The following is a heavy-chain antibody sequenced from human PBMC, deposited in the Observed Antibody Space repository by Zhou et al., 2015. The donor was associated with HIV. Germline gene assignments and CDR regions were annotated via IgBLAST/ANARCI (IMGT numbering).Heavy chain of an antibody. J-gene: IGHJ1*01. Sequence: QVQLVQSGAEVKKPGSSVKVSCKASGGTFSSYGISWVRQAPGQGLEWMGWIIPVFGTAKYAQKFQGRVSITADTSTRTGYMELKSLRYEDTAVYYCARGFSHGDYEVFFKEWGQGTLITVSS. CDR2: IIPVFGTA. V-gene: IGHV1-69*06. CDR3: ARGFSHGDYEVFFKE. D-gene: IGHD4-17*01. CDR1: GGTFSSYG.